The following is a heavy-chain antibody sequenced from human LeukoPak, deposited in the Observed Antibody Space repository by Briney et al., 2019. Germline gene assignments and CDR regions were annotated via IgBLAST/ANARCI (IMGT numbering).Heavy chain of an antibody. J-gene: IGHJ5*02. CDR1: GGSISSGSYY. CDR3: ARDHSYYDILTGP. CDR2: IYTSGST. V-gene: IGHV4-61*02. Sequence: SETLSLTCTVSGGSISSGSYYWSWIRQPAGKGLEWIGRIYTSGSTNYNPSLKSRVTMSVDTSKNQFSLKLSSVTAADTAVYYCARDHSYYDILTGPWGQGTLVTVSS. D-gene: IGHD3-9*01.